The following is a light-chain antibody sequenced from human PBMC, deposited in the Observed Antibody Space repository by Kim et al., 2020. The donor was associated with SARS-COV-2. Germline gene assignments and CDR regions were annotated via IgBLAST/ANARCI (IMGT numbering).Light chain of an antibody. J-gene: IGLJ1*01. CDR2: GKN. Sequence: SVALGQTVRITCQGDSLRSYYASWYQQKPGQAPVLVIYGKNNRPSGIPDRFSCSSSGNTASLTITGAQAEDEADYYCNSRDSSGNVFGTGTKVTVL. V-gene: IGLV3-19*01. CDR1: SLRSYY. CDR3: NSRDSSGNV.